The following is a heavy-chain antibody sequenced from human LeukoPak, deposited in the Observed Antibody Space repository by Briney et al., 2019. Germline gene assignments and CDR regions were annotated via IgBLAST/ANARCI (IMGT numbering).Heavy chain of an antibody. D-gene: IGHD1-20*01. V-gene: IGHV3-53*01. CDR1: GFTVSSNY. Sequence: GGSLRLSCAASGFTVSSNYMSWVRQAPGKGLEWVSVIYSGGSTYYADSVKGRFTISRDNSKSTLYIQMNSLRAEDTAVYYCAKAGMTRFDYWGQGIMVTVSS. J-gene: IGHJ4*02. CDR3: AKAGMTRFDY. CDR2: IYSGGST.